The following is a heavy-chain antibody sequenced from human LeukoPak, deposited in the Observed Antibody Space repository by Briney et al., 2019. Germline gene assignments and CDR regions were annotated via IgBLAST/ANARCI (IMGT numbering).Heavy chain of an antibody. CDR1: GGSISSYY. Sequence: SETLSLTCTVPGGSISSYYWGWIRQPPGKGLEWIGYIYYSGSANYNPSLRSRVTISVDTSKNQFSLKLSSVTAADTAVYYCAREPGYSSGWPQGNWFDPWGQGTLVTVSS. CDR3: AREPGYSSGWPQGNWFDP. CDR2: IYYSGSA. J-gene: IGHJ5*02. D-gene: IGHD6-19*01. V-gene: IGHV4-59*01.